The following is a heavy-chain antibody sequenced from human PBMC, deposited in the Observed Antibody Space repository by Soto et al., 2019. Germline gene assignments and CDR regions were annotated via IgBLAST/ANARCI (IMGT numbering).Heavy chain of an antibody. Sequence: QVQLVQSGAEVKKPGSSVKVSCKASGGTFNSYAINWVRQAPGQGLEWMGGIIPIFGTANYAQKFQGRVTITADESTNTAYMELSSLRSEDTAVYYCASIRDGYKLHYYYGMDGWGQGTTVIVSS. CDR3: ASIRDGYKLHYYYGMDG. D-gene: IGHD5-12*01. J-gene: IGHJ6*02. V-gene: IGHV1-69*12. CDR1: GGTFNSYA. CDR2: IIPIFGTA.